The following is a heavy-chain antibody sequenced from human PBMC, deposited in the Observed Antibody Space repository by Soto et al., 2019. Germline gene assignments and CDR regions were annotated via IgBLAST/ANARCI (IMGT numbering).Heavy chain of an antibody. CDR2: VHESGST. J-gene: IGHJ1*01. V-gene: IGHV4-59*01. Sequence: SETLSLTCSVSGDAISNYYWSWIRQTPGRGLEWIGCVHESGSTDYNPSLRGRVIISLHTSKSHFSLSLRSATAADTATYYCALGSQALMTTLFASRGQRIPVIVSA. D-gene: IGHD4-17*01. CDR3: ALGSQALMTTLFAS. CDR1: GDAISNYY.